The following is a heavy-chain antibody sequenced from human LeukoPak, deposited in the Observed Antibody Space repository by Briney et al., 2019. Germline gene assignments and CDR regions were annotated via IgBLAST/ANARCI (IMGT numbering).Heavy chain of an antibody. J-gene: IGHJ4*02. Sequence: GGSLRLSCAASGFTCSSYEMNWVRQAPGKGLEWVSYISSSGSTIYYADSVKGRFTISRDNAKNSLYLQMNSLRAEDTAVYYCARGGVDTAMLLDYGGQGTLVTVSS. V-gene: IGHV3-48*03. CDR1: GFTCSSYE. CDR2: ISSSGSTI. D-gene: IGHD5-18*01. CDR3: ARGGVDTAMLLDY.